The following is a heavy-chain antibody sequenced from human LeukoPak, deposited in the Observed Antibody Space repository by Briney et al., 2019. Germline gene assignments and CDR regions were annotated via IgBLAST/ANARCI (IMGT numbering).Heavy chain of an antibody. V-gene: IGHV3-21*01. D-gene: IGHD2-8*01. J-gene: IGHJ3*02. Sequence: GGSLRLSCAASGFTFSSYSMNWVRQAPGKGLEWVSSISSSSSYIYYADSVKGRFTISSDNAKNSLYLQINSLRDGDTAVFYCARDGDGVQFSPDDAFDIWGQGTMVTVSS. CDR3: ARDGDGVQFSPDDAFDI. CDR2: ISSSSSYI. CDR1: GFTFSSYS.